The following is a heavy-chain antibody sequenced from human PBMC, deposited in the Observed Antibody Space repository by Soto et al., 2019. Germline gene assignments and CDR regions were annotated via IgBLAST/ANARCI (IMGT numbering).Heavy chain of an antibody. CDR2: ISARGGSS. V-gene: IGHV3-23*01. D-gene: IGHD5-12*01. CDR3: AKGSIEYSASVDN. Sequence: DVQLLESGGGLVQPGGSLRLSCAASGFSFSSYAMVWVRQAPGKGLEWVAVISARGGSSYFADSVKGRFTLSRDNSKNVLSLEMNSLRAEYTDIYFCAKGSIEYSASVDNWGQGTLVVVSS. J-gene: IGHJ4*02. CDR1: GFSFSSYA.